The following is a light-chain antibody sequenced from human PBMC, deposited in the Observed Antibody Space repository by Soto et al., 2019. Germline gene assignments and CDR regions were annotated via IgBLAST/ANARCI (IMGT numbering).Light chain of an antibody. Sequence: DIELTQAPLSVSVTPGQPASLSCKPRQSLLHSDGRTYLYWYLQKPGHPPQLMIYEVSNRFSGVPDRFSGSGSGTDFTLKISRVEAEDVGVYYCMQSLQFPITFGQGTRLDIK. CDR2: EVS. CDR1: QSLLHSDGRTY. CDR3: MQSLQFPIT. J-gene: IGKJ5*01. V-gene: IGKV2D-29*01.